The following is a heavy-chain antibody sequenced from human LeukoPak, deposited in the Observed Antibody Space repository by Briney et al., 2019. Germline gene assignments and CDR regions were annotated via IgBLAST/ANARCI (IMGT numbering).Heavy chain of an antibody. J-gene: IGHJ3*02. Sequence: PSQTLSLTCAVSGGSFISGGYSWSWIRQPPGKGLEWIGHIYYSGRTNYNPSLKSRVTISVDTPKNHFSLRLSTVTAADTAVYYCAREGDTYAFDIWGQGTMVTVSS. CDR1: GGSFISGGYS. CDR2: IYYSGRT. CDR3: AREGDTYAFDI. D-gene: IGHD3-16*01. V-gene: IGHV4-61*03.